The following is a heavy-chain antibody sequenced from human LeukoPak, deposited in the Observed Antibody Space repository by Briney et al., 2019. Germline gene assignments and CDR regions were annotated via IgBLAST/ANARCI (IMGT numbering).Heavy chain of an antibody. CDR3: ARRGEAAVAGTGGFDY. CDR1: GGSISSSSYY. D-gene: IGHD6-19*01. V-gene: IGHV4-39*01. CDR2: IYYSGST. J-gene: IGHJ4*02. Sequence: PSETLSLTCTVSGGSISSSSYYWGWIRQPPGKGLEWIGSIYYSGSTYYNPSLKSRVTISVDTSKNQFSLKLSSVTAAGTAVYYCARRGEAAVAGTGGFDYWGQGTLVTVSS.